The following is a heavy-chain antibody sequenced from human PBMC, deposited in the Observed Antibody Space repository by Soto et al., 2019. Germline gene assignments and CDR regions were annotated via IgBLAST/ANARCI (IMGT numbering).Heavy chain of an antibody. V-gene: IGHV3-66*01. CDR2: IYSGGDI. Sequence: EVQVVESGGGLVQPGGSLRLSCAASGFSVSSNYMSWVRQAPGKGLEWVSVIYSGGDIYYADSVQGRFTTSRDISKNSRDLQMNSLRAEDTAVYYCARDRRDGDTIWGKGVRVTVAS. D-gene: IGHD3-3*01. CDR3: ARDRRDGDTI. J-gene: IGHJ4*02. CDR1: GFSVSSNY.